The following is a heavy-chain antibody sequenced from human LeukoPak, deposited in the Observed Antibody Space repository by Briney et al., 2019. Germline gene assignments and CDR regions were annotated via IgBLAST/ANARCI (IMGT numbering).Heavy chain of an antibody. CDR2: IRSKAYGGTS. Sequence: GGSLRLSCTASGLTFGDYGMNWVRQAPGKGLEWVGFIRSKAYGGTSEYAASVKGRFTISRDDSKSIAYLQMNSLKTEDTAVYYCTRVGRRWPQLNWYLDLWGRGTLVTVSS. V-gene: IGHV3-49*04. D-gene: IGHD5-24*01. CDR3: TRVGRRWPQLNWYLDL. J-gene: IGHJ2*01. CDR1: GLTFGDYG.